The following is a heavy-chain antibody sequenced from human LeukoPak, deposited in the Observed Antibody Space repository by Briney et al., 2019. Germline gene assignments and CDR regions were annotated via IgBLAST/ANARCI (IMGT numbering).Heavy chain of an antibody. J-gene: IGHJ4*02. V-gene: IGHV3-53*01. CDR2: IYSGGST. CDR1: GFTVSSNY. D-gene: IGHD2-21*02. Sequence: GGSLRLSCAAPGFTVSSNYMSSVRPAPGKGLEWVSVIYSGGSTYYADCVKGRFTISRDESKNTLYLQMNSLRAEDTAVYYCARELVTGISGYYFDYWGQGTLVTVSS. CDR3: ARELVTGISGYYFDY.